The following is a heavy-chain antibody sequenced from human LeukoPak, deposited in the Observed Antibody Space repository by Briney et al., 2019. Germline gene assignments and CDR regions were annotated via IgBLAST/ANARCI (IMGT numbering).Heavy chain of an antibody. CDR2: IIPIFGTA. D-gene: IGHD3-22*01. J-gene: IGHJ4*02. CDR3: ARGGTYYYDSSGQPFDY. V-gene: IGHV1-69*01. Sequence: SVTVSFKASGGTFSIYAISWVRQAPGQGLEWMGGIIPIFGTANYAQKFQGRVTITADESTSTAYMELSSLRSEDTAVYYCARGGTYYYDSSGQPFDYWGQGTLVTVSS. CDR1: GGTFSIYA.